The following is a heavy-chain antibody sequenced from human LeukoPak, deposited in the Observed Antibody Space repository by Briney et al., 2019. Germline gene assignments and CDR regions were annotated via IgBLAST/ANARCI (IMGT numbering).Heavy chain of an antibody. D-gene: IGHD3-22*01. CDR2: INPSGGST. CDR3: ASTQYYYDSSGPLDY. CDR1: GYTFTGHY. J-gene: IGHJ4*02. Sequence: ASVKVSCKPSGYTFTGHYIHWVRQAPGQGLEWMGIINPSGGSTSYAQKFQGRVTMTRDTSTSTVYMELSSLRSEDTAVYYCASTQYYYDSSGPLDYWGQGTLVTVSS. V-gene: IGHV1-46*01.